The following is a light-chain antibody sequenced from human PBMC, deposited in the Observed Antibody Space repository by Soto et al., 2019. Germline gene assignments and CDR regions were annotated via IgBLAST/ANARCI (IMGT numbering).Light chain of an antibody. CDR2: GAS. Sequence: EIVMTQSPATLSVSPGERATLSCRASQSVSSNLAWYQQKPGQAPRLLIYGASTRATGIPARSSGSGSGTEFTLTISSLQSEDFAVYYGQQYNNWPPWTFGHGTKVESK. CDR3: QQYNNWPPWT. V-gene: IGKV3-15*01. CDR1: QSVSSN. J-gene: IGKJ1*01.